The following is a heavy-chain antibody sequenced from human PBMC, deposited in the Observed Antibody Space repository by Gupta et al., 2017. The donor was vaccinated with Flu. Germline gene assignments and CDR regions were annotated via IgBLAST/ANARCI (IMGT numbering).Heavy chain of an antibody. CDR3: EKHGNSGYDFYYGIDG. V-gene: IGHV1-18*01. CDR1: GYTFSSYG. J-gene: IGHJ6*04. CDR2: INTKNGNT. D-gene: IGHD6-19*01. Sequence: QVQLVQSGGEVKKPGASVKVSCKASGYTFSSYGMSWVRQAPGQGLEWMGWINTKNGNTKYGQKVQGRVTMTTDTSTGTVYMELRSLRSEDTAVYYCEKHGNSGYDFYYGIDGGGKGTTVTVSS.